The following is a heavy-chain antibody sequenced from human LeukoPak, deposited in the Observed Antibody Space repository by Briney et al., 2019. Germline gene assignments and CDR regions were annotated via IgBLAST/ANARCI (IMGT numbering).Heavy chain of an antibody. CDR2: IDRSDSYT. CDR3: ARVYYYDSSGYLAHDAFDI. D-gene: IGHD3-22*01. CDR1: GNSFTSHW. V-gene: IGHV5-10-1*01. Sequence: GKPLKISCKGSGNSFTSHWITWVRQMPGKGLEWMGRIDRSDSYTNYSPSFEGHVTFSGDKSISTAYLQWSSLKASDTAMYYCARVYYYDSSGYLAHDAFDIWGQGTMVIVSS. J-gene: IGHJ3*02.